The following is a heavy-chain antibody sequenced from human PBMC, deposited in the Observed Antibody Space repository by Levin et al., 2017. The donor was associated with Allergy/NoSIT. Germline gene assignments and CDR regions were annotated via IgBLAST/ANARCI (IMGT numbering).Heavy chain of an antibody. CDR1: GFSFSSYA. CDR2: ISYDGTTG. CDR3: AKDRRYSPLPLDSIDY. D-gene: IGHD3/OR15-3a*01. V-gene: IGHV3-30*18. Sequence: GGSLRLSCAVSGFSFSSYAFHWVRQAPGKGLEWVAVISYDGTTGYYADSVRGRFTISRDNSKTTLYLQMNSLRAEDTAVYYCAKDRRYSPLPLDSIDYWGQGTLVTVSS. J-gene: IGHJ4*02.